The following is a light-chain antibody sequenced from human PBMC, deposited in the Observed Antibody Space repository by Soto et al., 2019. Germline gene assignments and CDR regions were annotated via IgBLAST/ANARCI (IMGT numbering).Light chain of an antibody. V-gene: IGKV3-20*01. CDR3: QQYGDSPLT. J-gene: IGKJ4*01. CDR2: GAS. CDR1: QTVTSDY. Sequence: EIVLTQSPGTLSLSPGERATLSCRASQTVTSDYLAWYQQKPGQAPRLPIYGASDRATGIPDRFSASGSGTDFTLTISRLEPQDFAIYYCQQYGDSPLTFGGGTKVDI.